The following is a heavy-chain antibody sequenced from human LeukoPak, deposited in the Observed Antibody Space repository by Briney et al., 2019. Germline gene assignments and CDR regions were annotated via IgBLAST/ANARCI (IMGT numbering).Heavy chain of an antibody. CDR1: GFMFSTYA. Sequence: PGGSLRLSCAASGFMFSTYAMHWVRQAPGKGLEWVAVFSYGGSAKYYADFVEGRFTISRDDSKSTLYLQMNSPRPEDTAVYYCARSYGSAISMDVWGKGTTVTVSS. J-gene: IGHJ6*04. D-gene: IGHD3-10*01. V-gene: IGHV3-30*04. CDR2: FSYGGSAK. CDR3: ARSYGSAISMDV.